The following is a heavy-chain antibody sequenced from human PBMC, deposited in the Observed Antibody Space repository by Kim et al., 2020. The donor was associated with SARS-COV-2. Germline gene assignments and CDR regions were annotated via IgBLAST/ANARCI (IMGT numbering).Heavy chain of an antibody. CDR1: GFTFSRQW. V-gene: IGHV3-7*01. Sequence: GGSLRLSCAASGFTFSRQWMSWVRQAPGKGLEWVANINADGSYKSYVDSVKGRFTISRDNGKNSLFLQMDSMRAEDTAVYYCARGENWGQGTLVTVSS. J-gene: IGHJ4*02. CDR2: INADGSYK. CDR3: ARGEN.